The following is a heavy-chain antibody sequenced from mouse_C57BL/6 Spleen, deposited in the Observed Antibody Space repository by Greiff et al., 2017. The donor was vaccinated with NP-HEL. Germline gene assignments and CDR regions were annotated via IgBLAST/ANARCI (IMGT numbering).Heavy chain of an antibody. D-gene: IGHD1-1*01. CDR2: ISSGSSTI. Sequence: EVQLVESGGGLVKPGGSLKLSCAASGFTFSDYGMHWVRQAPEKGLEWVAYISSGSSTIYYADTVKGRFTISRDNAKNTLFLQMTSLRSEDTAMYYCARGGTTVVDYYFDYWGQGTTLTVSS. J-gene: IGHJ2*01. V-gene: IGHV5-17*01. CDR1: GFTFSDYG. CDR3: ARGGTTVVDYYFDY.